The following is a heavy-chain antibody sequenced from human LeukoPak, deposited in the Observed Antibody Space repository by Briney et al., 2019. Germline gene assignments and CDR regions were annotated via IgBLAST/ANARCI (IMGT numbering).Heavy chain of an antibody. J-gene: IGHJ4*02. CDR1: GFTFSSYA. D-gene: IGHD5-18*01. Sequence: GGSLRLSCAASGFTFSSYAMSWVRQAPGKGLEWVSAISGSGGSTYYADSVKGRFTISRDNSKNTLYLQMNSLRAEDTAVYYCAKDISQGYTFGSIEEDYWGQGTLVTVSS. V-gene: IGHV3-23*01. CDR2: ISGSGGST. CDR3: AKDISQGYTFGSIEEDY.